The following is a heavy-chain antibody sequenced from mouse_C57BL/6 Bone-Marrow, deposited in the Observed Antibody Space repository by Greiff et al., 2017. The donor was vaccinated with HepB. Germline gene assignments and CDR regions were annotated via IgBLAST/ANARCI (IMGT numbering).Heavy chain of an antibody. J-gene: IGHJ1*03. V-gene: IGHV1-81*01. D-gene: IGHD1-1*01. Sequence: QVQLQQSGAELARPGASVKLSCKASGSTFTSYGISWVKQSTGQGLEWIGEIYPRSGNTYYNEKFKGKATLTADKSSSKAYMELRSLTSEESAVYFCARWYYYGSIWYFLGYYYGSIGYFDVWGTGTTVTVSS. CDR2: IYPRSGNT. CDR3: ARWYYYGSIWYFLGYYYGSIGYFDV. CDR1: GSTFTSYG.